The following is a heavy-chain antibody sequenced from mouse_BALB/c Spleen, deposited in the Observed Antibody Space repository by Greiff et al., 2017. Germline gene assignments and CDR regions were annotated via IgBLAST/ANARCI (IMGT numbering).Heavy chain of an antibody. D-gene: IGHD1-2*01. CDR1: GFNIKDYY. V-gene: IGHV14-1*02. CDR3: ASYGYMDY. CDR2: IDPENGNT. Sequence: VQLQQSGAELVRPGALVKLSCKASGFNIKDYYMHWVKQRPEQGLEWIGWIDPENGNTIYDPKFQGKASITADTSSNTAYLHLSSLTSEDTAVYYCASYGYMDYWGQGTSVTVSS. J-gene: IGHJ4*01.